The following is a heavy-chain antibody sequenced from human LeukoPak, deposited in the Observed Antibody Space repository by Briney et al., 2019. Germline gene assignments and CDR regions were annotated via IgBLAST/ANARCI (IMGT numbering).Heavy chain of an antibody. V-gene: IGHV3-66*01. CDR3: AKDRIAVAGYFDY. CDR2: IYSGGST. Sequence: GGSLRLSCAASGFTVSSNYMSWVRQAPGKGLEWVSVIYSGGSTYYADSVKGRFTISRDNSMNTLYPQMNSLRAEDTAVYYCAKDRIAVAGYFDYWGQGTLVTVSS. D-gene: IGHD6-19*01. CDR1: GFTVSSNY. J-gene: IGHJ4*02.